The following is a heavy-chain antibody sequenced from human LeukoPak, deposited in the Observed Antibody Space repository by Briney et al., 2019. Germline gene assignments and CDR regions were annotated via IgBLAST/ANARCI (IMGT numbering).Heavy chain of an antibody. J-gene: IGHJ3*02. CDR3: ASHYSEWGIDAFDI. CDR2: IQPSGNT. Sequence: SETLSLTCTDSSGSTKNDSYYWSWIRQPAGKGLEWIGRIQPSGNTMYNPSLESRVTISIGTSKKEFSLSLSSVTAADTAVYYCASHYSEWGIDAFDIWGQGTVVTVSS. D-gene: IGHD3-10*01. V-gene: IGHV4-61*02. CDR1: SGSTKNDSYY.